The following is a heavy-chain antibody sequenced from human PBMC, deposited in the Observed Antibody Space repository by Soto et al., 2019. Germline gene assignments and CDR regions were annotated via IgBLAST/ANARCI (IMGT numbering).Heavy chain of an antibody. J-gene: IGHJ4*02. D-gene: IGHD6-6*01. CDR1: GFTVSSNY. CDR2: IYSGGST. Sequence: GGSLRLSCAASGFTVSSNYMSWVRQAPGKGLEWVSVIYSGGSTYYADSVKGRFTISRDNSKNTLYLQMNSLRAEDTAVYYCARFGFEYSSSLGYFDYWGQGTLVTVSS. V-gene: IGHV3-66*01. CDR3: ARFGFEYSSSLGYFDY.